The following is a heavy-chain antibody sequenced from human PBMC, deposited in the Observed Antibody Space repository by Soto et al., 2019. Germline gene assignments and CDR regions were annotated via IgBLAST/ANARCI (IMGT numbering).Heavy chain of an antibody. CDR2: INHSGST. CDR3: AMDRGDPNWFDP. V-gene: IGHV4-34*01. CDR1: GGSFSGYY. J-gene: IGHJ5*02. Sequence: SETLSLTCAVYGGSFSGYYWSWIRQPPGKGLEWIGEINHSGSTNYNPSLKSRVTISVDTSKNQFSLKLSSVTAADTAVYYCAMDRGDPNWFDPWSQGTLVTVS. D-gene: IGHD3-10*01.